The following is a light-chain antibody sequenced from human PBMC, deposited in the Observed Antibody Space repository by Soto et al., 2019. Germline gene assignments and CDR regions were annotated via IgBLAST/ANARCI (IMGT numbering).Light chain of an antibody. J-gene: IGKJ5*01. Sequence: DIPMTQSPSSVSASVGDRVTITCRASQAIGSWLAWYQQKPGKAPDLLIYGASSLQSGVPSRFYGSGSGTDFTLTISSLQPEDFATYYCQQGGSFPITFGHGTRLEIK. CDR3: QQGGSFPIT. CDR1: QAIGSW. CDR2: GAS. V-gene: IGKV1-12*01.